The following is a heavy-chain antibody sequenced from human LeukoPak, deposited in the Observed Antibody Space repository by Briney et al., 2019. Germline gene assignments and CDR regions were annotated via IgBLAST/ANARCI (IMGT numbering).Heavy chain of an antibody. J-gene: IGHJ6*03. D-gene: IGHD4-17*01. Sequence: SGGSLTLSCAGSAFTFSSYEMIWVRQAPGKGLEWVSYISSSGSTIYYADSVKGRFTISKDNAKNSLYLQMNSLRAEDTAVYYCARDASSDYGDYYYYMDVWGKGTTVTV. CDR3: ARDASSDYGDYYYYMDV. CDR1: AFTFSSYE. CDR2: ISSSGSTI. V-gene: IGHV3-48*03.